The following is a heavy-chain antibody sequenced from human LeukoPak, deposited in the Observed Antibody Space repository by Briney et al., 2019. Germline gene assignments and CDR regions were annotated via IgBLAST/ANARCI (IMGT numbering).Heavy chain of an antibody. CDR3: AKDPTDFDSSGQTYFDY. Sequence: PGGSLRLSCAASGFTFSTYAMSWVRQTPGKGLEWVSSIAGSDAGTYYADSVKGRFAISRDNSKNTLFLQMNGLRAEDTAVYYCAKDPTDFDSSGQTYFDYWGQGSLVTVSS. V-gene: IGHV3-23*01. J-gene: IGHJ4*02. D-gene: IGHD3-22*01. CDR1: GFTFSTYA. CDR2: IAGSDAGT.